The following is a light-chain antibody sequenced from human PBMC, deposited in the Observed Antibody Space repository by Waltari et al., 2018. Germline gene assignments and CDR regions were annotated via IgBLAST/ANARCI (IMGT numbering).Light chain of an antibody. CDR1: QSVGRAV. CDR2: DAS. CDR3: QMYVRLPVT. Sequence: IVLTQSPGTLALSPGARATLSCRARQSVGRAVAWYQQKPGQAPTLLIYDASSRTTGIPDRFRGTGSGTDFSLTISRVEPEDFAVYYCQMYVRLPVTFGQGTKVEV. V-gene: IGKV3-20*01. J-gene: IGKJ1*01.